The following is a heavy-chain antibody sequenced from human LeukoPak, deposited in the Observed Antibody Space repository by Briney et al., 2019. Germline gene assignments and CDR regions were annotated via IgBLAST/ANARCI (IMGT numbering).Heavy chain of an antibody. CDR2: ISGSGGST. D-gene: IGHD6-19*01. CDR1: GFTFSSYG. J-gene: IGHJ4*02. CDR3: ASHSSGWYFDY. V-gene: IGHV3-23*01. Sequence: GGSLRLSCAASGFTFSSYGMSWARQAPGKGLEWVSAISGSGGSTYYADSVKGRFTISRDNSKNTLYLQMNSLRAEDTAVYYCASHSSGWYFDYWGQGTLVTVSS.